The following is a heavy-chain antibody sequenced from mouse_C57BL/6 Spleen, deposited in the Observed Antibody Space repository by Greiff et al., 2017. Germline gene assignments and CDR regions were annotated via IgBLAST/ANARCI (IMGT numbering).Heavy chain of an antibody. J-gene: IGHJ2*01. CDR3: AREVITTVVAPYFDY. CDR1: GYAFSSYW. Sequence: QVQLQQSGAELVKPGASVKISCKASGYAFSSYWMNWVKQRPGKGLEWIGQIYPGDGDTNYNGKFKGKATLTADKSSSTAYMQLSSLTSEDSAVYFCAREVITTVVAPYFDYGGQGTTLTVSS. CDR2: IYPGDGDT. V-gene: IGHV1-80*01. D-gene: IGHD1-1*01.